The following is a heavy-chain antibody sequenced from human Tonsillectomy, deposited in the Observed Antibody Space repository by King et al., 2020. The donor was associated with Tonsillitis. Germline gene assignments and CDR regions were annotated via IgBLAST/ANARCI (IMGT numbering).Heavy chain of an antibody. V-gene: IGHV4-61*01. D-gene: IGHD5-18*01. CDR2: IYYSGST. CDR1: GGSVSSGSFY. Sequence: LQLQESGPGLVKPSETLSLTCTVSGGSVSSGSFYWSWIRQPPGKGLEWIGYIYYSGSTNYNPSLKSRVTMSVDRSKNQFSLKLRSVTAAETAVYYCARDGGQLWGGGALDIWGKGTLVTVSS. CDR3: ARDGGQLWGGGALDI. J-gene: IGHJ3*02.